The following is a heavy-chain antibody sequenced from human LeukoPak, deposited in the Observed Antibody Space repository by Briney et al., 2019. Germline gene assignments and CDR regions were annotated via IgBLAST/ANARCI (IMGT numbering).Heavy chain of an antibody. D-gene: IGHD6-13*01. Sequence: GGSLRLSCAASGFTFSDYYMSWIRQAPGKGLEWVSDISSTSIYTNYADSVKGRFTISRDNAKNSLYLQMNSLRAEDTAVYYCAREDGYSSSWYSDYWGQGTTVTVSS. CDR2: ISSTSIYT. CDR1: GFTFSDYY. CDR3: AREDGYSSSWYSDY. J-gene: IGHJ4*03. V-gene: IGHV3-11*05.